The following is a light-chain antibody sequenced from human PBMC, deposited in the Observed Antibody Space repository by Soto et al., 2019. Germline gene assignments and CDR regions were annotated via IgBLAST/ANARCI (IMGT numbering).Light chain of an antibody. Sequence: SYELTQPPSVSVSPGQTASITCSGDKLGDKYACWYQQKPGQSPVLVIYQDSKRPSGIPERFSGSNSGNTATLTISGTQAMDEAYYYCQAWDTHVVFGGGTKLTVL. CDR3: QAWDTHVV. J-gene: IGLJ2*01. V-gene: IGLV3-1*01. CDR2: QDS. CDR1: KLGDKY.